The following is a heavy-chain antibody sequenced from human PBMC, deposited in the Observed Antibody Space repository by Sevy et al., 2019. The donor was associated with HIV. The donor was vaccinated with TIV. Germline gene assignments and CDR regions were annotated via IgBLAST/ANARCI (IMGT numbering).Heavy chain of an antibody. CDR2: FYYSGKN. D-gene: IGHD3-22*01. J-gene: IGHJ4*02. CDR3: ASEGPSDYVRSGYCRFDY. V-gene: IGHV4-59*01. Sequence: SETLSLTCSVSGGSISSYYWSWIRQPPGKGLEWIGSFYYSGKNIYSPSLKSRVTISVDTSKNQFSLKLRSVTAADTAVYYCASEGPSDYVRSGYCRFDYWGQGTLVTVSS. CDR1: GGSISSYY.